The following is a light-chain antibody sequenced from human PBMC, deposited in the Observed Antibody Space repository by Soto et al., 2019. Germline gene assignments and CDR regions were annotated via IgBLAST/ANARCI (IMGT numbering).Light chain of an antibody. J-gene: IGLJ1*01. CDR3: SSYSRTTTLGV. V-gene: IGLV1-40*01. Sequence: QSVLTQPPSVSGAPGQRVTISCTGSSSNIGAGYDVNWYQVLPGTAPKLLIYGNSNRPSGVPDRFSGSKSGTSASLAITGLQAEDEADYYCSSYSRTTTLGVFGTGTKLTVL. CDR1: SSNIGAGYD. CDR2: GNS.